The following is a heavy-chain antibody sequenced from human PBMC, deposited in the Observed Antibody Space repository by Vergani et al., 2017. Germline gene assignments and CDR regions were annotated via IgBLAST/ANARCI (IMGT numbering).Heavy chain of an antibody. CDR2: IYYSGST. CDR1: GGSISSSSYY. CDR3: ARDLVEGGIAVAGTEVYYGMDV. J-gene: IGHJ6*02. D-gene: IGHD6-19*01. Sequence: QLQLQESGPGLVKPSETLSLTCTVSGGSISSSSYYWGWIRQPPGKGLEWIGSIYYSGSTYYNPSLKSRVTISVDTSKNQCSLKLSSLTAADTAVYYCARDLVEGGIAVAGTEVYYGMDVWGQGTTVTVSS. V-gene: IGHV4-39*07.